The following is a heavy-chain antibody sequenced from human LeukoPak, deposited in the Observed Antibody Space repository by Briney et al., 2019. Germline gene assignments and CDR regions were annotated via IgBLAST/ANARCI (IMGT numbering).Heavy chain of an antibody. Sequence: KPSETLSLTCTVSGGSISSGGYYWSWIRQHPGKGLEWIGYIYYIGSTYYNPSLKSRVTISVDTSKNQFSLKLSSVTAADTAVYYCASSASTSPTLRYFDWLLYPYFDYWGQGTLVTVSS. J-gene: IGHJ4*02. CDR3: ASSASTSPTLRYFDWLLYPYFDY. CDR1: GGSISSGGYY. CDR2: IYYIGST. D-gene: IGHD3-9*01. V-gene: IGHV4-31*03.